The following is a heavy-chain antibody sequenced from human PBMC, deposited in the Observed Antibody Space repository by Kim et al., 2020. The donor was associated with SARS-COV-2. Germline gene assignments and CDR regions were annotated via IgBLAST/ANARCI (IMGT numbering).Heavy chain of an antibody. CDR1: GFTFSSYW. Sequence: GGSLRLSCAASGFTFSSYWMHWVRQAPGKGLVWVSRINSDGSSTSYADSVKGRFTISRDNAKNTLYLQMNSLRAEDTAVYYCARELDCSSTSCYQTIAAAGNDYWGQGTLVTVSS. V-gene: IGHV3-74*01. CDR3: ARELDCSSTSCYQTIAAAGNDY. J-gene: IGHJ4*02. D-gene: IGHD2-2*01. CDR2: INSDGSST.